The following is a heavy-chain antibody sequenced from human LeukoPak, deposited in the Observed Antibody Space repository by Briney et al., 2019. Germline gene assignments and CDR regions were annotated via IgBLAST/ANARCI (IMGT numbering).Heavy chain of an antibody. CDR2: IKQDGGEK. D-gene: IGHD5-18*01. V-gene: IGHV3-7*01. J-gene: IGHJ4*02. Sequence: GGSLRLSCAASGFTFSDYWMSWVRQAPGKGLEWVANIKQDGGEKSYVDSVKGRFTISRDNAKNSLFLQMNSLRAEDTAVYYCARVGAPYSYRCLDWGQGTLVTVSS. CDR3: ARVGAPYSYRCLD. CDR1: GFTFSDYW.